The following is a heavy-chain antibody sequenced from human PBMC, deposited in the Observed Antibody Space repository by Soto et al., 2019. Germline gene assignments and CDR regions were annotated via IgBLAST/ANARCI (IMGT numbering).Heavy chain of an antibody. CDR1: RYTFTSNW. D-gene: IGHD2-2*02. V-gene: IGHV5-10-1*01. CDR3: ARSYCLRNSCYNGYVDY. CDR2: IDPRDCYT. Sequence: GESLKISCKGSRYTFTSNWISCVSQMPGKGLEWKGMIDPRDCYTNYSPSFQGHVTISVDKSDNTSYLQWISLKASDTAIYFCARSYCLRNSCYNGYVDYWARGLRDTVSS. J-gene: IGHJ4*01.